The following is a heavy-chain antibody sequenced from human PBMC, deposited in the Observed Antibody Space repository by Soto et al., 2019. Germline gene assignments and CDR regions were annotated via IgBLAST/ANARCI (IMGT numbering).Heavy chain of an antibody. CDR1: GGSISSGGYY. CDR3: ATYNWNDVTAFDI. D-gene: IGHD1-1*01. V-gene: IGHV4-31*03. J-gene: IGHJ3*02. Sequence: QVQLQESGPGLVKPSQTLSLTCTVSGGSISSGGYYWSWIRQHPGKGLEWIGYIYYSGTTYYNPSLKSRVTISVDTSKNQFSLKLSSETAADTAVYYCATYNWNDVTAFDIWGQGTMVTVSS. CDR2: IYYSGTT.